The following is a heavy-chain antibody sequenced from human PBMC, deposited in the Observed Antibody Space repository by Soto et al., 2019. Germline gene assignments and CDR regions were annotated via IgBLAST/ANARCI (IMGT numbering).Heavy chain of an antibody. V-gene: IGHV1-69*01. Sequence: QVQLVQSGAEVKKPGSSVKVSCKASGGTFSTYTINWVRQAPGQGLEWMGGIIPVFGAANYAQKFPGRVKITADEPTSTAYMELSSLRSGDTAAYYCATVLARADYWGQGTLVTVSS. CDR3: ATVLARADY. J-gene: IGHJ4*02. CDR2: IIPVFGAA. CDR1: GGTFSTYT.